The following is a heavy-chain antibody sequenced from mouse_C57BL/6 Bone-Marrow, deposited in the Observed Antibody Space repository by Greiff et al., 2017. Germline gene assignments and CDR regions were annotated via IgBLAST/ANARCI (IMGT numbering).Heavy chain of an antibody. V-gene: IGHV7-1*01. CDR3: ARDLGRGYFDY. J-gene: IGHJ2*01. Sequence: EVQVVESGGGLVQSGRSLRLSCATSGFTFSDFYMEWVRQAPGKGLEWIAASRNKANDYTTEYSASVKGRFIVSRDTSQSILYLQMNALRAEDTAMYYCARDLGRGYFDYWGQGTTLTVSS. D-gene: IGHD4-1*01. CDR1: GFTFSDFY. CDR2: SRNKANDYTT.